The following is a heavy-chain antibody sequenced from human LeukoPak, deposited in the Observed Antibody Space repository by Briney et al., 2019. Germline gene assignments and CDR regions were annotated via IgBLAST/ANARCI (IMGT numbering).Heavy chain of an antibody. CDR3: ARDRVIRFLEWLLNY. Sequence: ASVKVSCKASGYTFTSYYMHWVRQAPGQGLEWMGIINPSGGSTSYAQKFQGRVTMTRDMSTSTVYMELSSLRAEDTAVYYCARDRVIRFLEWLLNYWGQGTLVTVSS. CDR1: GYTFTSYY. CDR2: INPSGGST. V-gene: IGHV1-46*01. D-gene: IGHD3-3*01. J-gene: IGHJ4*02.